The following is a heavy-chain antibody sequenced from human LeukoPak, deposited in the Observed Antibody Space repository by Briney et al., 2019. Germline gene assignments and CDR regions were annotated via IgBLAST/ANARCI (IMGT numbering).Heavy chain of an antibody. Sequence: PGGSLTLSCRASGFIFRHYYMNWIRQAPGKGLEWVSFISASGTNTLYADSVKGRFTIPRDNANNSLFLQMDSLRDEDTAIYYCTRETTTRAYWGQGALVIVSS. V-gene: IGHV3-11*04. CDR3: TRETTTRAY. D-gene: IGHD4-17*01. CDR2: ISASGTNT. CDR1: GFIFRHYY. J-gene: IGHJ4*02.